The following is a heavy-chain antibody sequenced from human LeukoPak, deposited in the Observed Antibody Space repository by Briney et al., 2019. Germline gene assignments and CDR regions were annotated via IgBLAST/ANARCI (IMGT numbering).Heavy chain of an antibody. V-gene: IGHV3-30*02. CDR1: GSTFSSYG. J-gene: IGHJ4*02. CDR3: AKSRGPAYYFDY. CDR2: IRYDGSDK. D-gene: IGHD3-10*01. Sequence: GGSLRLSCAASGSTFSSYGMHWVRQAPGKGLEWVAFIRYDGSDKYYADSVKGRFTISRDNSKNTLYLQMNSLRAEDTAVYYCAKSRGPAYYFDYWGQGTLVTVSS.